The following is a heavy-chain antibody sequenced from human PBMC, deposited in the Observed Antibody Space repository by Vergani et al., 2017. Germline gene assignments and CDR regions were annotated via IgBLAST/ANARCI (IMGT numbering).Heavy chain of an antibody. CDR1: GGSISSGGYY. V-gene: IGHV4-31*03. D-gene: IGHD3-3*01. Sequence: QVQLQESGPGLVKTSQTLSLTCTVSGGSISSGGYYWSWIRQHPGKGLEWIGYIYYSGSTYYNPSLKSRVTISVDTSKNQFSLKLSSVTAADTAVYYCAREVFGVVNYYYXMDVWGKGTTVTVSS. CDR3: AREVFGVVNYYYXMDV. CDR2: IYYSGST. J-gene: IGHJ6*03.